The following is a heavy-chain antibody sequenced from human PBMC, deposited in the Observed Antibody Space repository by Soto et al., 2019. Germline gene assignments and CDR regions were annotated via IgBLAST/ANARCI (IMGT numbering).Heavy chain of an antibody. Sequence: QAHLVQSGPEVKKPGASVKVSCKGSGYIFTSYGIAWLRQAPGQGLEWMGWISAHNGNTEYAQKFQGRVTVTRDTSMSTAYLELRSLRSDDTALYYCARGRYGDYWGQGALVTVSS. J-gene: IGHJ4*02. CDR3: ARGRYGDY. CDR1: GYIFTSYG. CDR2: ISAHNGNT. D-gene: IGHD4-17*01. V-gene: IGHV1-18*01.